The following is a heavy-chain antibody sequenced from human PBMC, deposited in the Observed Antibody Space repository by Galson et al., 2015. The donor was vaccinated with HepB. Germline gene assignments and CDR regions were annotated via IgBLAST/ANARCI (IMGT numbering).Heavy chain of an antibody. J-gene: IGHJ6*02. CDR3: AKDKYVRITILTGGMDV. V-gene: IGHV3-43D*03. CDR2: ISRDGGNS. Sequence: SLRLSCAASGFTFDDYAMHWVRQAPGKRLEWVSLISRDGGNSYYADSVKGRFTISRDNSKNSLYLQMNSLRADDTALYYCAKDKYVRITILTGGMDVWGQGTTVTVSS. D-gene: IGHD3-3*01. CDR1: GFTFDDYA.